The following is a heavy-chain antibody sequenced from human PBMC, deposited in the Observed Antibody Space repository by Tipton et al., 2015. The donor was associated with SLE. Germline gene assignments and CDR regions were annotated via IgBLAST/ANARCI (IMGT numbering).Heavy chain of an antibody. D-gene: IGHD3-22*01. CDR2: ISSSSTYI. Sequence: GSLRLSCAASGFTFSSYSMNWVRQAPGKGLEWVSSISSSSTYIYYADSVKGRFTISRDNAKNSLYLQMNSLRAEDTAVYYCARDRGGYYYDSSGSIGFDYWGQGTLVTVSS. J-gene: IGHJ4*02. V-gene: IGHV3-21*03. CDR3: ARDRGGYYYDSSGSIGFDY. CDR1: GFTFSSYS.